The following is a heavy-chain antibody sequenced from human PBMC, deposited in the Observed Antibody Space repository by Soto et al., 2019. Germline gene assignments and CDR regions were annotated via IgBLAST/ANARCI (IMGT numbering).Heavy chain of an antibody. Sequence: QVQLQESGPGLVKPSQTLSLTCTVSGGSISSGGYYWSWIRQHPGKGLEWIGYIYYSGSTYYNPSLKSRVTISVNTSKNQFSRKLSSVTAADTAVYYCARVLDYGDWGVYYFDYWGQGTLVTVSS. CDR3: ARVLDYGDWGVYYFDY. CDR2: IYYSGST. V-gene: IGHV4-31*03. D-gene: IGHD4-17*01. J-gene: IGHJ4*02. CDR1: GGSISSGGYY.